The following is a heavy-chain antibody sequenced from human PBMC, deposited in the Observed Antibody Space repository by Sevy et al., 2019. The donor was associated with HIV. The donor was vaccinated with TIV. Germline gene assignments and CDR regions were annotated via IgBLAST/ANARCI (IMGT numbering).Heavy chain of an antibody. CDR2: INGRGGST. CDR1: GFTFSSFA. CDR3: ARPTPRIAPSSAAFFDSWGHGTLVTVSSDV. J-gene: IGHJ6*02. Sequence: GGSLRLSCAASGFASGFTFSSFAMSWVRQLPGKGLEWVSTINGRGGSTYYADSVKGRFTLSRDNSNNALFLQMDSLTPEDTALYHLARPTPRIAPSSAAFFDSWGHGTLVTVSSDVWGQGTTVTVSS. V-gene: IGHV3-23*01. D-gene: IGHD3-9*01.